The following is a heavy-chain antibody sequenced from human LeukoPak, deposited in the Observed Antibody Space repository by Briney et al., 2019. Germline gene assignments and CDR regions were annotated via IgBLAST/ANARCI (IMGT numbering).Heavy chain of an antibody. CDR2: ISPSSTI. D-gene: IGHD6-13*01. J-gene: IGHJ6*02. V-gene: IGHV3-48*02. CDR1: GFTFSTYS. Sequence: GGSLRLSCAASGFTFSTYSMNWVRQAPGKGLEWISYISPSSTIYYSDSVKGRFPISRDNAKNSLFLQMNSLRDEDTAVYYCAREYKSSSPLKGYYYYGMDVWGQGTTVTVSS. CDR3: AREYKSSSPLKGYYYYGMDV.